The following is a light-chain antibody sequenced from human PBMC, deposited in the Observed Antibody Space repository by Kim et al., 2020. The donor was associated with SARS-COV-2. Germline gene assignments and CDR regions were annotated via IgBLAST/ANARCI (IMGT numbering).Light chain of an antibody. CDR1: QSISSY. J-gene: IGKJ4*01. CDR3: LQSDTTPLT. V-gene: IGKV1-39*01. CDR2: AAS. Sequence: SSSVGDRVIITCRASQSISSYLNWYQQKPGKAPKLPIYAASNLQSGVPSRFSGSGSGTDFTLTITNLQPEEFAIYYCLQSDTTPLTFGGGTKLEI.